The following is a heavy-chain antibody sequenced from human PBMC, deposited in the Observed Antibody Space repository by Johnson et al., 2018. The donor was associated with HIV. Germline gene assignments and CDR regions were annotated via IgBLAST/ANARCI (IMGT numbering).Heavy chain of an antibody. CDR1: GFTVSSNE. J-gene: IGHJ3*02. CDR2: ISGGST. Sequence: VQLVESGGGLIQPGGSLRLSCAASGFTVSSNEMSWVRQAPGKGLEWVSSISGGSTYYADSRKGRFTISRDNSKNTLHLQMNSLRAEDTAVYYCAREGIAVAKVLAFDIWGQGTMVTVSS. D-gene: IGHD6-19*01. CDR3: AREGIAVAKVLAFDI. V-gene: IGHV3-38*03.